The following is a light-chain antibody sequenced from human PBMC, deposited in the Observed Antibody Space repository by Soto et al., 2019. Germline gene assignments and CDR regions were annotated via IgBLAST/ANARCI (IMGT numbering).Light chain of an antibody. J-gene: IGKJ1*01. CDR2: GAS. V-gene: IGKV3-15*01. CDR3: QRFGTSPPWT. Sequence: EIGMTQSPATLSVSPGERATLSCRASQSVNSNLAWYQQKPGQAPRLLMYGASTRATGIPARFSGSGSGTEFTLTITRLEPEDFAVYYCQRFGTSPPWTFSQGTKVDI. CDR1: QSVNSN.